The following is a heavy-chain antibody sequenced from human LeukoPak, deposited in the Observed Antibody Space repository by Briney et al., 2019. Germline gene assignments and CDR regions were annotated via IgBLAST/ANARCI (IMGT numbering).Heavy chain of an antibody. D-gene: IGHD6-19*01. CDR1: GYTFTSYY. J-gene: IGHJ4*02. Sequence: ASVKVSCKASGYTFTSYYMHWVRQAPGQGLEWMGIINPSGGSTSYAQKFQGRVTMTRDTSTSTVYMELSSLRSEDTAVYYCARDSIAVAGTDYWGQGTLVTISS. V-gene: IGHV1-46*01. CDR3: ARDSIAVAGTDY. CDR2: INPSGGST.